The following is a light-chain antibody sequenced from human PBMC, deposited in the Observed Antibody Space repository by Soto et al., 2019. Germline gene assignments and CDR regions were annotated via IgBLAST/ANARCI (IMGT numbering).Light chain of an antibody. V-gene: IGKV3-20*01. J-gene: IGKJ1*01. Sequence: EIVMTQSPGTLSVSPGERATLSCRASQSVSVNLAWYQQKPGQAPRLLIYGVSTRATGIPARFSGSGSGTDFTLTISRLEPEDFAVYYCQQYGSSPWTFGQGTKVDIK. CDR1: QSVSVN. CDR3: QQYGSSPWT. CDR2: GVS.